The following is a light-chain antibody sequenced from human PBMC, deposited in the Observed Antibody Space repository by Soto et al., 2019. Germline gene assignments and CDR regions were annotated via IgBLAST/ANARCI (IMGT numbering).Light chain of an antibody. CDR3: QQFYSSPVT. CDR2: WAS. CDR1: QSVLYSSNNKNH. Sequence: DIVMTQSPDSLAVSLGERATINCKSSQSVLYSSNNKNHLAWYQQKPGQPPKLLIYWASTRESVVPYRFSGSGSGTDFTLTISSRQAEDVAVYYCQQFYSSPVTFGQGTKLEIK. J-gene: IGKJ2*01. V-gene: IGKV4-1*01.